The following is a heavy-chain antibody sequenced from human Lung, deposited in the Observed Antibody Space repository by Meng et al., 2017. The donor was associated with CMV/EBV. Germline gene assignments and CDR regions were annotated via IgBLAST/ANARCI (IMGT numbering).Heavy chain of an antibody. D-gene: IGHD1-1*01. Sequence: GESLKISCEASGFTLSSYWVQWVRQPPGKGLGWVSRINRDGSSTYYAGSVKGRFTISRDNGKNTLYLQMNSLRAEDAAIYQCARSSRKGNEERAFDLWGQGTLVTVSS. CDR3: ARSSRKGNEERAFDL. V-gene: IGHV3-74*01. CDR1: GFTLSSYW. J-gene: IGHJ5*02. CDR2: INRDGSST.